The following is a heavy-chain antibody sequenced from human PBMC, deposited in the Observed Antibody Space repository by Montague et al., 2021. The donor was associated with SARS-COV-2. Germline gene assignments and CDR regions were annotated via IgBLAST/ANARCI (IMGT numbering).Heavy chain of an antibody. V-gene: IGHV4-34*01. D-gene: IGHD4-23*01. CDR3: ARWDPQTLTLIGLRGKSASDY. CDR2: INHSGTT. CDR1: GGSFSGYY. Sequence: SETLSLTCAVSGGSFSGYYWTWIRQSPGKGLEWIAEINHSGTTNYNFNPSLRSRVTISVDTSKGQFSLKLSSVTAADTGVYYCARWDPQTLTLIGLRGKSASDYWGQGTLVTVSS. J-gene: IGHJ4*02.